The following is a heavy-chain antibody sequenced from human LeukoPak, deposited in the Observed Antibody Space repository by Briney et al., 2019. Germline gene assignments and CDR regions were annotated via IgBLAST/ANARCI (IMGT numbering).Heavy chain of an antibody. J-gene: IGHJ6*03. Sequence: PSETLSLTCTVSGGSISSYYWSWIRQPAGKGLEWIGRIYTGGSTNYNPSLKSRVTMSVDTSKNQFSLKLSSVTAADTAVYYCARGRIAAARDYYYYYMDVWGKGTTVTVSS. CDR2: IYTGGST. CDR3: ARGRIAAARDYYYYYMDV. V-gene: IGHV4-4*07. CDR1: GGSISSYY. D-gene: IGHD6-13*01.